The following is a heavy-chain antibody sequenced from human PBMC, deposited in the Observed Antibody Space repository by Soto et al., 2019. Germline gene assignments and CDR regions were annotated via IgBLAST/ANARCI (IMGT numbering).Heavy chain of an antibody. Sequence: SETLSLTCAVYGGSFSGYYWSWIRQPPGKGLEWIGEINHSGSTNYNPSLKSRVTISVDTSKNQFSLKLSSVTAADTAVYYCARDSWNIVLIRGLDPSGQGTRLTVPS. CDR2: INHSGST. J-gene: IGHJ5*02. CDR1: GGSFSGYY. V-gene: IGHV4-34*01. CDR3: ARDSWNIVLIRGLDP. D-gene: IGHD2-8*01.